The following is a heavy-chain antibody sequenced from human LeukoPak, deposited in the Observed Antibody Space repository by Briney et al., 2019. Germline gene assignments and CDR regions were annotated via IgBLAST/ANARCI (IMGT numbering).Heavy chain of an antibody. J-gene: IGHJ4*02. Sequence: GGSLRLSCAASGFTFSSYGMHWVRQAPGKGLEWVAVISYDGSNKYYADSVKGRFTISRDNSKNTLYLQMNSLRAEDTAVYYCARETDILTGYSDYWGQGTLVTVSS. CDR3: ARETDILTGYSDY. V-gene: IGHV3-30*03. D-gene: IGHD3-9*01. CDR2: ISYDGSNK. CDR1: GFTFSSYG.